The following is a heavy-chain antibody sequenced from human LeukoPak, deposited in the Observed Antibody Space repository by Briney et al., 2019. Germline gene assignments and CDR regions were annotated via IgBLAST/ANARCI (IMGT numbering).Heavy chain of an antibody. V-gene: IGHV1-2*02. CDR1: GYTSTGYY. Sequence: ASVKVSCKASGYTSTGYYMHWVRQAPGQGLEWMGWINPNSGGTNYAQKFQGRVTMTRDTSISTAYMELSRLRSDDTAVYYCARESSSWAYYFDYWGQGTLVTVSS. CDR2: INPNSGGT. CDR3: ARESSSWAYYFDY. D-gene: IGHD6-13*01. J-gene: IGHJ4*02.